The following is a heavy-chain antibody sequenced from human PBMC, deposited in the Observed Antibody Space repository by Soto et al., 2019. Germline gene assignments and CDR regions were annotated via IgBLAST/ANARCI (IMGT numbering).Heavy chain of an antibody. CDR1: GYTFTSYG. D-gene: IGHD6-13*01. V-gene: IGHV1-18*01. CDR3: ARDHVAAGFDP. J-gene: IGHJ5*02. Sequence: QVQLVQSGAEVKNPGASVKVSCRASGYTFTSYGISWVRQAPGQGLEWMGWISPYNGETNYAQNFQGRVTMTTDTSTSTAYMELRSLKSDDTAVYYCARDHVAAGFDPWGQGTLVTVSS. CDR2: ISPYNGET.